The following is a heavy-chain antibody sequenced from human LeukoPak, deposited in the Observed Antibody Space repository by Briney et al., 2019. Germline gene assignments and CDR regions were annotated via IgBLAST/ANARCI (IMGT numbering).Heavy chain of an antibody. CDR2: INCDTGAT. V-gene: IGHV1-2*02. CDR1: GYTFIDHY. J-gene: IGHJ6*03. CDR3: DRHLVIVSGGFYSYMDV. D-gene: IGHD2/OR15-2a*01. Sequence: ASVKVSCKASGYTFIDHYFHWVRQAPGQGLEWMGWINCDTGATRYEQKFQGRVALTRDTSINTAYMELSSLISDDTALYYCDRHLVIVSGGFYSYMDVWGKGNTVTVSS.